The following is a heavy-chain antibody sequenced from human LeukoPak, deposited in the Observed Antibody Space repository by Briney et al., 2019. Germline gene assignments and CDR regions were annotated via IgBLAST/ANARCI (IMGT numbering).Heavy chain of an antibody. CDR1: GGSFSGYY. Sequence: SETLSLTCAVYGGSFSGYYWSWIRQPPGKGLEWIGEINHSGSTNYNPSLKSRVTISVDTSKNQFSLKLSSVTAADTAVYYCARKQKGYCSSTSCYTSNWFDPWGQGTLVTASS. CDR2: INHSGST. V-gene: IGHV4-34*01. CDR3: ARKQKGYCSSTSCYTSNWFDP. D-gene: IGHD2-2*02. J-gene: IGHJ5*02.